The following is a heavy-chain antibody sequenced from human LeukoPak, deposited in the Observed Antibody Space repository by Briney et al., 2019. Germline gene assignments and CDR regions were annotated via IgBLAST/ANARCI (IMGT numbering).Heavy chain of an antibody. Sequence: PGGSLRLSCAASGFTFSNYAMNWVRQAPGKGLEWVSRISGSGNSTYYADSLKGRFTISRDNSKNTLYPQMNSLRAEDTAVYYCAKAGDIVVVPANVDYWGQGTLVTVSS. CDR1: GFTFSNYA. J-gene: IGHJ4*02. CDR3: AKAGDIVVVPANVDY. D-gene: IGHD2-2*01. CDR2: ISGSGNST. V-gene: IGHV3-23*01.